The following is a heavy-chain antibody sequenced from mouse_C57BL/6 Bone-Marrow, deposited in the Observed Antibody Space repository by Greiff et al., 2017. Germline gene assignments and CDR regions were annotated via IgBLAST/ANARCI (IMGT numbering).Heavy chain of an antibody. V-gene: IGHV1-85*01. CDR1: GYTFKSSD. J-gene: IGHJ1*03. CDR2: IYPRDGST. CDR3: ARDYGSSYWYFDV. Sequence: QVQLKQSGPELVKPGASVKLSCKASGYTFKSSDINWVKQRPGKGLEWIGWIYPRDGSTKYNEKFKGKATLTVDTSSSTAYMELHSLTSEDSAVYFCARDYGSSYWYFDVWGTVTTVTVTS. D-gene: IGHD1-1*01.